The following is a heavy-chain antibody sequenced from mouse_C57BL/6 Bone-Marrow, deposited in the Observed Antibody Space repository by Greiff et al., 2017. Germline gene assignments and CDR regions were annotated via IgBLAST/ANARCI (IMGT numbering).Heavy chain of an antibody. CDR2: IHPNSGST. Sequence: VQLQQPGAELVKPGASVKLSCKASGYTFTSYWLHWVKQRPGQGLEWIGMIHPNSGSTNYNEKFKSKATLTVDKSSSTAYMQLSSLTSEDSAVYYCARATTLVAHYYAMDYWGQGTSVTVSS. D-gene: IGHD1-1*01. CDR1: GYTFTSYW. CDR3: ARATTLVAHYYAMDY. J-gene: IGHJ4*01. V-gene: IGHV1-64*01.